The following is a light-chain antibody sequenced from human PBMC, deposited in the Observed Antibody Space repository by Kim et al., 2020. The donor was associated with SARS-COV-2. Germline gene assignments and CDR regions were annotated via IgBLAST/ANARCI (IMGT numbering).Light chain of an antibody. CDR1: SIRSYY. J-gene: IGLJ3*02. V-gene: IGLV3-19*01. CDR3: NSRDSSGNHWV. CDR2: GKN. Sequence: ALGQTVRITCQGASIRSYYARWYQQKPGQAPVLVIYGKNNRPSGIPDRFSGSSSGNTASLTITGAQAEDEADYYCNSRDSSGNHWVFGGGTQLTVL.